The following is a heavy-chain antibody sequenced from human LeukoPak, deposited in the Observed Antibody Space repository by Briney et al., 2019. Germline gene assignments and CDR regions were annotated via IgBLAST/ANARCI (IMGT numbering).Heavy chain of an antibody. J-gene: IGHJ4*02. CDR1: GYTFTSYG. CDR3: ARVGYVDEAFDN. CDR2: ISAYNGNT. D-gene: IGHD3-16*01. V-gene: IGHV1-18*01. Sequence: ASVKVSCKASGYTFTSYGISWVRQAPGQGLEWMGWISAYNGNTNYAQKLQGRVTMTTDTSTSTAYMELRSLRSDDTALYYCARVGYVDEAFDNWGQGVLVTVSS.